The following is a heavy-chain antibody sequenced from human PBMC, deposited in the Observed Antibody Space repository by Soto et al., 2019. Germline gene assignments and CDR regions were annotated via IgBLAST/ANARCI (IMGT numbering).Heavy chain of an antibody. CDR1: GYSFTSYW. Sequence: GESLKISCKGSGYSFTSYWIGWVRQMPGKGLEWMGIIYPGDSDTRYSPSFQGQVTISADKSISTAYLQWSSLKASDTAMYYCAGEWGRGYCSGGSCTTYYYYGMDVWGQGTTVTVSS. CDR2: IYPGDSDT. V-gene: IGHV5-51*01. J-gene: IGHJ6*02. CDR3: AGEWGRGYCSGGSCTTYYYYGMDV. D-gene: IGHD2-15*01.